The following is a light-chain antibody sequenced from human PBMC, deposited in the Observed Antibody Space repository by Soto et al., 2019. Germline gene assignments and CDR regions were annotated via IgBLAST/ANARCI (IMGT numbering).Light chain of an antibody. Sequence: IVMTQSPATLSVSPWERATLSCRASQSVSSNLAWYQQKPGQAPRLLIYGASTRATGVPARFSGSGSGTEFALTISSLQSEDSAVYYCQKFDKWPWTFGQGTKVDIK. J-gene: IGKJ1*01. CDR1: QSVSSN. CDR2: GAS. V-gene: IGKV3-15*01. CDR3: QKFDKWPWT.